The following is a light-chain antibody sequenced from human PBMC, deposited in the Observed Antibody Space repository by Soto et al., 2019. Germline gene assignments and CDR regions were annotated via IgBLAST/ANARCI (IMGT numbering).Light chain of an antibody. CDR2: GAS. CDR3: QQYGSSPPRT. CDR1: QSVSSSY. J-gene: IGKJ1*01. Sequence: EIVLTQSPGTLSLSPGERATLSCRASQSVSSSYLAWYQHKPGQAPRLLIYGASSRATGIPDRFSGSGSGTDSTLTISRLEPEDVAVYYCQQYGSSPPRTFGQGTRVEGK. V-gene: IGKV3-20*01.